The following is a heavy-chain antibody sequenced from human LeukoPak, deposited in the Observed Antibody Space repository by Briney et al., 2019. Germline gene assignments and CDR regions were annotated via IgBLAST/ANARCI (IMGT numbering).Heavy chain of an antibody. CDR1: GLTFSSSD. Sequence: GGALRLSCSVSGLTFSSSDMHWVRQALGKALEYVSAITFHGRDTYYADSVNGRFTISRDNSKDTLYLQMSNLRPEDTAIYYCVKVGISTYDHWGEGTLVT. CDR2: ITFHGRDT. D-gene: IGHD2/OR15-2a*01. J-gene: IGHJ4*02. CDR3: VKVGISTYDH. V-gene: IGHV3-64D*06.